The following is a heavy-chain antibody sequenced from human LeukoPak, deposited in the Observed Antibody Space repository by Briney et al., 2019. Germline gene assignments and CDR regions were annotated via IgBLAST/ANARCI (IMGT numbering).Heavy chain of an antibody. Sequence: SQTLSLTCAISGDSVSSNSAAWNWIRQSPSRGLERLGRTYYRSKWYNDYAVSVKSRITINPDTSKNQFSLQLTSVTPEYTAVYYCARGPLDWNDRSHYYYYGMDVWGQGTTVTVSS. CDR3: ARGPLDWNDRSHYYYYGMDV. J-gene: IGHJ6*02. D-gene: IGHD1-1*01. V-gene: IGHV6-1*01. CDR1: GDSVSSNSAA. CDR2: TYYRSKWYN.